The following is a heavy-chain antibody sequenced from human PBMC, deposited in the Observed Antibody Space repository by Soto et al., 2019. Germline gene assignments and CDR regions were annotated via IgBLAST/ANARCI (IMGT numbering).Heavy chain of an antibody. CDR2: IFYSGST. CDR1: GGSISSSSYY. Sequence: SSETLSLTCTVSGGSISSSSYYWGWIRQPPGKGLEWIGSIFYSGSTYYNPSLKSRVTISVDTSKNQFSLKLSSVTAADTAKYFCAREGNLGRWLQPLDFWGQGALVTVSS. D-gene: IGHD5-12*01. V-gene: IGHV4-39*07. J-gene: IGHJ4*02. CDR3: AREGNLGRWLQPLDF.